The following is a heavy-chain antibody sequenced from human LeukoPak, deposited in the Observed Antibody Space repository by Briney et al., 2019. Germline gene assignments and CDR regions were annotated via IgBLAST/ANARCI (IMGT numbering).Heavy chain of an antibody. D-gene: IGHD3-16*02. CDR3: GRAYQPLGGLSFPDQ. CDR1: GYTFTSYA. V-gene: IGHV7-4-1*02. J-gene: IGHJ5*02. Sequence: ASVKVSCKASGYTFTSYAMNWVRQAPGQGLEWMGWINPNTGNPTYGQGFTGRFVFSTDTSVSTAYLQISGLKAEDTAVYYCGRAYQPLGGLSFPDQWGQGTLVTVSS. CDR2: INPNTGNP.